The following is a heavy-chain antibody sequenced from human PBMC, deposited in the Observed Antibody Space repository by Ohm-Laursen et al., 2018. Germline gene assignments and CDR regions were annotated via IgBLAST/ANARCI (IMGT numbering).Heavy chain of an antibody. CDR2: ISSSGSTI. J-gene: IGHJ4*02. CDR3: ASNKIYYDSSGYYYSDY. CDR1: GFTFSDYY. Sequence: SLRLSCSASGFTFSDYYMSWIRQAPGKGLERVSYISSSGSTIYYADSVKGRFTISRDNAKNSLYLQMNSLRAEDTAVYYCASNKIYYDSSGYYYSDYWGQGTLVTVSS. D-gene: IGHD3-22*01. V-gene: IGHV3-11*01.